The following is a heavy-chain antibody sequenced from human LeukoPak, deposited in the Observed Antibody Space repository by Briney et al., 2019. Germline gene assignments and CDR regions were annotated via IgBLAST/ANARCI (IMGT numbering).Heavy chain of an antibody. V-gene: IGHV3-21*01. CDR1: GFTFSSYS. D-gene: IGHD3-10*01. J-gene: IGHJ6*03. Sequence: GGSLRLSCAASGFTFSSYSMNWVRQAPGKGLEWVSSISSSSSYIYYADSVKGRFTISRDNAKNSLYLQMNSLRAEDTAVYYCARARGSGTPYYYYYSMDVWGKGTTVTVSS. CDR3: ARARGSGTPYYYYYSMDV. CDR2: ISSSSSYI.